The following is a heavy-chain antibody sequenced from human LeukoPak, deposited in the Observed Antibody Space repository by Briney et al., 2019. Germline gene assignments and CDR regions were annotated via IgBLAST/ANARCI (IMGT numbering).Heavy chain of an antibody. V-gene: IGHV3-74*01. CDR1: GFIFTSHW. Sequence: GGSLRLSCAASGFIFTSHWMFWVRQVPGKGLVWVSRINGDGSRREYADSVKGRFTISRDNAMNTLYLQMNSLSAEDTGLYYCVRDPRGDGSSTFGYWGQGTLVTVSS. CDR3: VRDPRGDGSSTFGY. J-gene: IGHJ4*02. CDR2: INGDGSRR. D-gene: IGHD1-26*01.